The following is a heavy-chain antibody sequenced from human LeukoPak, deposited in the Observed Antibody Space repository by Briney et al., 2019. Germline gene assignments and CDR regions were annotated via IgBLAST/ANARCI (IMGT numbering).Heavy chain of an antibody. Sequence: ASVKVSCKASGYSCTSHYMHWLRQAPGQGLEWMGWISAYNGNTNYAQKLQGRVTMTTETSTSTACMELRSLRSDDTAVYYCARGGVRSYGSGSYSDYWGQGTLVTVSS. CDR3: ARGGVRSYGSGSYSDY. D-gene: IGHD3-10*01. V-gene: IGHV1-18*04. CDR2: ISAYNGNT. J-gene: IGHJ4*02. CDR1: GYSCTSHY.